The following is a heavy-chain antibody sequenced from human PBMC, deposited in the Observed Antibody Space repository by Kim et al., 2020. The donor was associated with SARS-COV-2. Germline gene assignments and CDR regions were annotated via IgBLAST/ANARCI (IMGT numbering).Heavy chain of an antibody. CDR3: ARYDFWSGWDYYYYGMDV. V-gene: IGHV3-30*01. Sequence: KGRFTISRDNSKNTLYLQMNSLRAEDTAVYYCARYDFWSGWDYYYYGMDVWGQGTTVTVSS. D-gene: IGHD3-3*01. J-gene: IGHJ6*02.